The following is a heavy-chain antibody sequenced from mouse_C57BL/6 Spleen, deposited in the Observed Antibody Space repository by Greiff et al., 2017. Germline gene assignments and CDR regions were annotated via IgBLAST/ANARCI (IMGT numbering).Heavy chain of an antibody. J-gene: IGHJ4*01. V-gene: IGHV1-61*01. CDR2: IYPSDSET. D-gene: IGHD3-3*01. CDR1: GYTFTSYW. Sequence: QVHVKQPGAELVRPGSSVKLSCKASGYTFTSYWMDWVKQRPGQGLEWIGNIYPSDSETHYNQKFKDKATLTVDKSSSTAYMQLSSLTSEDSAVYYCARGGDAYAMDYWGQGTSVTVSS. CDR3: ARGGDAYAMDY.